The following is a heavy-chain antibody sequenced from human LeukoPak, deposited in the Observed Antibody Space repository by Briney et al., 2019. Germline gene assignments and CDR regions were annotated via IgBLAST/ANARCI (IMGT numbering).Heavy chain of an antibody. CDR1: GYTLTELS. D-gene: IGHD1-26*01. CDR2: FEPEDSET. CDR3: ATYKSYVVDY. Sequence: ASVKVSCKVSGYTLTELSMHWVRQAPGKGLEWMGGFEPEDSETIYAQKFQGRVTMSEDTPTDTAYMELSSLRSEDTAVYYCATYKSYVVDYWGQGTLVTVSS. J-gene: IGHJ4*02. V-gene: IGHV1-24*01.